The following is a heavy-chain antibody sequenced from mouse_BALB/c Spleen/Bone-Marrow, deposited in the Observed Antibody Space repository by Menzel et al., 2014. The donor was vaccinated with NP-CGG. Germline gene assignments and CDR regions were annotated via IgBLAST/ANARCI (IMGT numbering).Heavy chain of an antibody. CDR3: GRGDY. CDR1: GFTFSSFA. V-gene: IGHV5-17*02. CDR2: ISSGSNII. Sequence: EVMLVESGGGLVQPGGSRKLSCAASGFTFSSFAMHWIRQAPEKGLEWVAFISSGSNIIHYAGTVKGRFTISRDNPKNTLFLQMTSLRSEDTAMYYCGRGDYWGQGTTLTVSS. J-gene: IGHJ2*01.